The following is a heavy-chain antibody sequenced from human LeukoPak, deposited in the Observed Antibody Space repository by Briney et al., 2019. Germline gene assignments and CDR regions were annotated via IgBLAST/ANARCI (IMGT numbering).Heavy chain of an antibody. V-gene: IGHV3-7*01. J-gene: IGHJ6*03. Sequence: GGSLRLSFAASGFTFSTYWMNWVRQAPGKGLEWVANIKPDGSEKYYVDSVKGRFTISRDNAKNSLYLQMNSLRADDTAVYYCARFAAGGSYYYYMDVWGKGTTVTVSS. CDR1: GFTFSTYW. D-gene: IGHD6-25*01. CDR3: ARFAAGGSYYYYMDV. CDR2: IKPDGSEK.